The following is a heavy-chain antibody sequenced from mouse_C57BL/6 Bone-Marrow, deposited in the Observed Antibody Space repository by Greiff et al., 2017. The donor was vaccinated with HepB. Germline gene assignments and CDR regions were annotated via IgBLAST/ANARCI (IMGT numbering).Heavy chain of an antibody. CDR3: ARLGAMITTYFDY. CDR1: GYAFSSSW. D-gene: IGHD2-4*01. J-gene: IGHJ2*01. Sequence: VQLQQSGPELVKPGASVKISCKASGYAFSSSWMNWVKQRPGKGLEWIGRIYPGDGDTNYNGKFKGKATLTADKSSSTAYMQLSSLTSEDSAVYFCARLGAMITTYFDYWGQGTTLTVSS. CDR2: IYPGDGDT. V-gene: IGHV1-82*01.